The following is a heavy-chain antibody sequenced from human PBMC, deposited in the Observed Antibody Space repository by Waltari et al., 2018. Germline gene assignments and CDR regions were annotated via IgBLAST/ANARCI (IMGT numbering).Heavy chain of an antibody. Sequence: QVQLQQWGAGLLKPSETLSLTCAVYGGSFSGYYWSWIRQPPGKGLGWIGEINHSGSTNYNPSLKSRVTISVDTSKNQFSLKLSSVTAADTAVYYCARGRQFPYWGQGTLVTVSS. CDR1: GGSFSGYY. D-gene: IGHD6-19*01. V-gene: IGHV4-34*01. J-gene: IGHJ4*02. CDR2: INHSGST. CDR3: ARGRQFPY.